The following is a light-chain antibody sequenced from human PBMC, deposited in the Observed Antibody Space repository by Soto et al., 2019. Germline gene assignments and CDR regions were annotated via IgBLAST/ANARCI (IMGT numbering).Light chain of an antibody. V-gene: IGKV3-20*01. CDR2: GAS. J-gene: IGKJ1*01. CDR3: QQYGSSPT. CDR1: QSVSSN. Sequence: EIVMTQSPATLSVSPGERATLSCRASQSVSSNLAWYQQKPGQAPRLLIYGASSRATGIPDRFSGSGSGTDFTLPISRLEPEDFAVYYCQQYGSSPTFGQGTKVDIK.